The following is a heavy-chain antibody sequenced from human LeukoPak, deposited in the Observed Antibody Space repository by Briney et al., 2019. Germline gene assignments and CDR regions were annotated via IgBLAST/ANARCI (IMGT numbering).Heavy chain of an antibody. V-gene: IGHV1-18*01. CDR2: ISAYNGNT. D-gene: IGHD5-12*01. Sequence: ASVKVSCKASGYTFTSYGISWVRQAPGQGLEWMRWISAYNGNTNYAQKLQGRVTMTTDTSTSTAYMELRSLRSDDTAVYYCARRASGATTFDYWGQGTLVTVSS. CDR3: ARRASGATTFDY. CDR1: GYTFTSYG. J-gene: IGHJ4*02.